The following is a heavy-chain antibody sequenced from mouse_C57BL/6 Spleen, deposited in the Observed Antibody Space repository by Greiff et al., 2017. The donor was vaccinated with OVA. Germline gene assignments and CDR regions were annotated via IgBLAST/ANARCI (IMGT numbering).Heavy chain of an antibody. D-gene: IGHD1-1*01. J-gene: IGHJ1*03. V-gene: IGHV14-3*01. Sequence: EVKLVESVAELVRPGASVKLSCTASGFNIKNTYMHWVKQRPEQGLEWIGRIDPANGNTKYAPKFQGKATITADTSSNTAYLQLSSLTSEDTAIYYCARSFYYYGGSPFGYFDVWGKGTTVTVSS. CDR1: GFNIKNTY. CDR3: ARSFYYYGGSPFGYFDV. CDR2: IDPANGNT.